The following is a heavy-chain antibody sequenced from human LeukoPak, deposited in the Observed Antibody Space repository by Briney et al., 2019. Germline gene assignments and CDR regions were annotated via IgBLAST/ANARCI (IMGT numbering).Heavy chain of an antibody. V-gene: IGHV4-39*07. CDR3: ARLGGATSPFGY. CDR1: GGSISSSSYY. Sequence: SETLSLTCTASGGSISSSSYYWGWIRQPPGKGLEWIGSIYYSGSTYYNPSLKSRVTISVDTSKNQFSLNLSSVTAADTAIYYCARLGGATSPFGYWGQGTLVTVSS. D-gene: IGHD1-26*01. CDR2: IYYSGST. J-gene: IGHJ4*02.